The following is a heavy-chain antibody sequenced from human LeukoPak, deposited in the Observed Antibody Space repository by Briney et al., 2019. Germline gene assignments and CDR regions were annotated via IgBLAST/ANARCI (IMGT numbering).Heavy chain of an antibody. J-gene: IGHJ4*02. D-gene: IGHD3-10*01. CDR1: GFTFSSYA. Sequence: PGGSLRLSCAASGFTFSSYAMSWVRQAPGKGLEWVSGISGSGGSTHYADSVKGRFTISRDNAKNSLYLQMNSLRAEDTAVYYCARDVGRFGDYYFDYWGQGTLVTVSS. CDR2: ISGSGGST. V-gene: IGHV3-23*01. CDR3: ARDVGRFGDYYFDY.